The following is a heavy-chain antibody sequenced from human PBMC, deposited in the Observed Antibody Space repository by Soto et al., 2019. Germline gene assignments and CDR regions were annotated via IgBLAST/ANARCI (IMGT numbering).Heavy chain of an antibody. CDR2: INAGNGNT. CDR3: ARQMGGHYYYYGMDV. CDR1: GYTFTSYA. V-gene: IGHV1-3*01. D-gene: IGHD1-26*01. Sequence: ASVKVSCKASGYTFTSYAMHWVRQAPGQRLEWMGWINAGNGNTKYSQKSQGRVTITRDTSASTAYMELSSLRSEDTAVYYCARQMGGHYYYYGMDVWGQGTTVTVSS. J-gene: IGHJ6*02.